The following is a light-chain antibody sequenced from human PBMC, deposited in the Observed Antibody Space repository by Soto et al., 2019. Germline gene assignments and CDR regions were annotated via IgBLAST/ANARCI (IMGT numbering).Light chain of an antibody. J-gene: IGKJ2*01. CDR3: QQYNGSPYT. CDR2: GAS. V-gene: IGKV3-20*01. Sequence: EIVLTQSPGTLSLSPGEGATLSCRASQSVGSIYLAWYQQKPGQAPRLLIYGASRRATGIPDRFSGSGSGTDFTLTISRLEPEDFAVYYCQQYNGSPYTFGRGTKVDNK. CDR1: QSVGSIY.